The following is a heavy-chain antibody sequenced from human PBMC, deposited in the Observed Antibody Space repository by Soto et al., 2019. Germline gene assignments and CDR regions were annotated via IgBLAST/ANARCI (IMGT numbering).Heavy chain of an antibody. V-gene: IGHV4-34*01. CDR3: ARLYSNSYFDY. J-gene: IGHJ4*02. D-gene: IGHD4-4*01. Sequence: PSETLSLTCAVYGGSFSGYYWSWIRQPPGKGLEWIGEINHSGSTNYNPSLKSQVTISVDTSKNQFSLKLSSVTAADTAVYYCARLYSNSYFDYWGQGTLVTSPQ. CDR1: GGSFSGYY. CDR2: INHSGST.